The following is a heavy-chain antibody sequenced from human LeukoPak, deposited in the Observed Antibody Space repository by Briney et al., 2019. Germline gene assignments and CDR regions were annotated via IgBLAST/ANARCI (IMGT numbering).Heavy chain of an antibody. V-gene: IGHV3-30*02. D-gene: IGHD6-19*01. CDR1: GFTFSSYG. CDR2: IRYDGSNK. CDR3: AKDGRSSGWASFDY. J-gene: IGHJ4*02. Sequence: SGGSLRLSCAASGFTFSSYGMHWVRQAPGKGLEWVAFIRYDGSNKHYADSVKGRFTISRDNSKNTLYLQMNSLRAEDTAVYYCAKDGRSSGWASFDYWGQGTLVTVSS.